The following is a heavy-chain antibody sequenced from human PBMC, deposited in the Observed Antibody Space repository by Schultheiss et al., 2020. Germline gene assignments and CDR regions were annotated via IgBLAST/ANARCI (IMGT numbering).Heavy chain of an antibody. CDR1: GGSFSGYY. J-gene: IGHJ4*02. Sequence: SQTLSLTCAVYGGSFSGYYWSWIRQPPGKGLEWIGEINHSGSTNYNPSLKSRVTISVDTSKNQFSLKLSSVTAADTAVYYCARDMGIYGQFDHWGQGTLVTVSS. V-gene: IGHV4-34*09. D-gene: IGHD3-10*01. CDR2: INHSGST. CDR3: ARDMGIYGQFDH.